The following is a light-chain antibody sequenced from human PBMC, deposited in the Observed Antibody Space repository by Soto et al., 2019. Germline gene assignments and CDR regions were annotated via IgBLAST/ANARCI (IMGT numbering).Light chain of an antibody. Sequence: DIQMTQSPSTLSASVGDRVTITCRASQSISSWLAWYQQKPGKAPKLLIYKASSLESGVPSRFSGSGSGTEFTLTISSLQPDDFATYYCQRYNSSRTFGQGTNVEIK. CDR2: KAS. V-gene: IGKV1-5*03. J-gene: IGKJ1*01. CDR3: QRYNSSRT. CDR1: QSISSW.